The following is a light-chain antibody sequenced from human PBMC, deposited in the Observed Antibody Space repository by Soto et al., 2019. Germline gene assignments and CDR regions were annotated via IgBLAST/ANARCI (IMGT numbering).Light chain of an antibody. CDR2: EVT. J-gene: IGLJ1*01. CDR3: NSHTSSRTLV. Sequence: QSALTQPASVSGSPGQSITISCTGTSSDVGAYNSVSWYQQHPGKAPKLMIYEVTNRLSGVSNRFSGSKSGNTASLTISGLQAEDEADYYCNSHTSSRTLVFGTGTKVTVL. V-gene: IGLV2-14*01. CDR1: SSDVGAYNS.